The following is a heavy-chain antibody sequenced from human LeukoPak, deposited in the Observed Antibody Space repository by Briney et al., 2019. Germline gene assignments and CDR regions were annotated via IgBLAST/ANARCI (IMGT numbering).Heavy chain of an antibody. CDR2: IKEDGSEN. D-gene: IGHD3-3*01. CDR3: ARGITIFGVVIGY. J-gene: IGHJ4*02. CDR1: GFMFSSYW. V-gene: IGHV3-7*04. Sequence: GGSLRLSCVASGFMFSSYWMSWVRQAPGKGLEWVANIKEDGSENYYVDSVKGRFTISRDNAKNSLYLQMNSLRVEDTAVYYCARGITIFGVVIGYWGQGTLVTVSS.